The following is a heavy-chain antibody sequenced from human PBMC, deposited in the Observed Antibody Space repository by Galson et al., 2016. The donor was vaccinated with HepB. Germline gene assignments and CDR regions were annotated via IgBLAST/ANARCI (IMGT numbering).Heavy chain of an antibody. CDR1: GFTFGNYV. Sequence: SLRLSCAASGFTFGNYVMSWVRQAPGKGLEWVSSITNIGGNTFYGDSVKGRFTISRDDSKSTLYLRMDSLRVEDTATYHCTKRCMTNTCHNADDFWGQGTLVTVSS. D-gene: IGHD2-8*01. V-gene: IGHV3-23*01. J-gene: IGHJ4*02. CDR3: TKRCMTNTCHNADDF. CDR2: ITNIGGNT.